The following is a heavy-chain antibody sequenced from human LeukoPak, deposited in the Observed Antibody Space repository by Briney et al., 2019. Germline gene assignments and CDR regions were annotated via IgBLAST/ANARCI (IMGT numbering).Heavy chain of an antibody. J-gene: IGHJ6*02. D-gene: IGHD5-12*01. CDR2: INGDGSST. CDR1: GFTFSSYW. Sequence: PGGSLRLSCAASGFTFSSYWMHWVRQAPGKGLVWVSRINGDGSSTSYADSVKGRFTISRDNAKNTLYLQMNSLRADDTSRYYCTGVVAGRAGLMDVWGRGTTVTVSS. CDR3: TGVVAGRAGLMDV. V-gene: IGHV3-74*01.